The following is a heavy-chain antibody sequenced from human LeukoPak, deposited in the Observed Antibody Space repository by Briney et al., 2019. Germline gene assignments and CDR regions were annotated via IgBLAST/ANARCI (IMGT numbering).Heavy chain of an antibody. CDR2: IIPILGIA. Sequence: GASVKVSCKASGGTFSSYAISWVRQAPGQGLEWMGRIIPILGIANYAQKFQGRVTITADKSTGTAYMELSSLRSEDTAVYYCARDNSGWDYYYYGMDVWGQGTTVTVSS. V-gene: IGHV1-69*04. D-gene: IGHD6-19*01. J-gene: IGHJ6*02. CDR3: ARDNSGWDYYYYGMDV. CDR1: GGTFSSYA.